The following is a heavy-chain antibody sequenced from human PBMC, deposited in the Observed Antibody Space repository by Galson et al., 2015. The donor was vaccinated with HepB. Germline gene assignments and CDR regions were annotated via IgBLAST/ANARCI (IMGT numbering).Heavy chain of an antibody. D-gene: IGHD2-15*01. Sequence: SVKVSCKASGYTFTSYDINWVRQATGQGLEWMGWMNPNSGNTGYAQKFQGRVTMTRNTPISTAYMELSSLRSEDTAVYYCARVYGCSGGSCYSVHWFDPWGQGTLVTVSS. V-gene: IGHV1-8*01. J-gene: IGHJ5*02. CDR3: ARVYGCSGGSCYSVHWFDP. CDR2: MNPNSGNT. CDR1: GYTFTSYD.